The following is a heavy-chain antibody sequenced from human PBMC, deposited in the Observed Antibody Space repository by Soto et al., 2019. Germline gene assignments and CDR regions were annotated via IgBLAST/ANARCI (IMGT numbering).Heavy chain of an antibody. D-gene: IGHD4-17*01. V-gene: IGHV3-23*01. Sequence: EVQLLESGGGLVQPGGSLRLSCAASGFTFSSYAMSWVRQAPGKGLEWVSAISGSGGSTYYADSVKGRFTISRDNSKNTLYLQMNSLRAEDTVVYYCARDGDYRLWYFDLWGRGTLVTVSS. CDR2: ISGSGGST. J-gene: IGHJ2*01. CDR1: GFTFSSYA. CDR3: ARDGDYRLWYFDL.